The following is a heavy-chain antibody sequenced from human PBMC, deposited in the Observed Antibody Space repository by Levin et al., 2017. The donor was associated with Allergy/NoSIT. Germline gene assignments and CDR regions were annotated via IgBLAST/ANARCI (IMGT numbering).Heavy chain of an antibody. V-gene: IGHV4-59*01. Sequence: SETLSLTCSVSGGSIDNYYWNWIRQSPGKGLEWIGYVYFSGYTMYNPSLKSRVTISVDTSKNQVSLNVNSVTAADTAIYYCARDVGPTYGWFDPWGQGTLVTVS. CDR2: VYFSGYT. CDR3: ARDVGPTYGWFDP. J-gene: IGHJ5*02. CDR1: GGSIDNYY. D-gene: IGHD1-26*01.